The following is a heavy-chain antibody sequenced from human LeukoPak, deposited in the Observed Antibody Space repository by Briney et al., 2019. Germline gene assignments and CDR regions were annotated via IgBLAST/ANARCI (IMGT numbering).Heavy chain of an antibody. Sequence: GRSLRLSCAASGFTFSSYEMNWVRQAPGKGLEWVSYISSSGSTIYYADSVKGRFTISRDNDKNSLYLQMNSLRAEDTAVYYCARGPKSPGPHDRAFDIWGQGTMVTVSS. CDR1: GFTFSSYE. V-gene: IGHV3-48*03. CDR2: ISSSGSTI. J-gene: IGHJ3*02. CDR3: ARGPKSPGPHDRAFDI. D-gene: IGHD3-16*01.